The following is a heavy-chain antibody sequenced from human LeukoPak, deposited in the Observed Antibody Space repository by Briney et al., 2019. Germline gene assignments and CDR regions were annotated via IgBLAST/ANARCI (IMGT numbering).Heavy chain of an antibody. CDR2: MYYTGST. D-gene: IGHD2-2*01. CDR3: ARLSSSAWNSFAF. V-gene: IGHV4-59*08. J-gene: IGHJ4*02. Sequence: AETLSLTCSVSGDSISNYHWSWIRQAPGKGLEWIGSMYYTGSTDYKPSVKSRVTISVDSSKNQFSLKLSSLTAADTAVYHCARLSSSAWNSFAFWGQGTLVTVSS. CDR1: GDSISNYH.